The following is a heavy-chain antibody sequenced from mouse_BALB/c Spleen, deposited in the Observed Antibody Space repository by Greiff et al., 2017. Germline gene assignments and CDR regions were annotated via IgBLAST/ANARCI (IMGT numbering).Heavy chain of an antibody. CDR3: ARDAYGYNAMDY. D-gene: IGHD1-2*01. J-gene: IGHJ4*01. Sequence: VKVVESGPGLVAPSQSLSITCTVSGFSLTSYGVHWVRQPPGKGLEWLGVIWAGGSTNYNSALMSRLSISKDNSKSQVFLKMNSLQTDDTAMYYCARDAYGYNAMDYWGQGTSVTVSS. CDR2: IWAGGST. CDR1: GFSLTSYG. V-gene: IGHV2-9*02.